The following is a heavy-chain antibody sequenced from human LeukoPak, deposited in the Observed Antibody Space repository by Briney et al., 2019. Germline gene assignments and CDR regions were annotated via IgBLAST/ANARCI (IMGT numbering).Heavy chain of an antibody. V-gene: IGHV4-30-2*01. CDR2: IYHSGST. J-gene: IGHJ3*02. CDR1: GGSISSGGYY. CDR3: ARSPSPDAFDI. Sequence: VKPSETLSLTCTVSGGSISSGGYYWSWIRQPPGKGLEWIGYIYHSGSTYYNPSLKSRVTISVDRSKNQFSLKLSSVTAADTAVYYCARSPSPDAFDIWGQGTMVTVSS.